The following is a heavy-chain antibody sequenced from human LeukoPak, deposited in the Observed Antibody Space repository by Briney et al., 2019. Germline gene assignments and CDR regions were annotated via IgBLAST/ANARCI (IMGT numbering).Heavy chain of an antibody. V-gene: IGHV1-2*02. CDR3: ARGGAFCSITTCHEFDH. J-gene: IGHJ4*02. D-gene: IGHD2-2*01. CDR2: TNPSTGGT. Sequence: GASVKVSCKTSGYTFTGSYLHWERQVPGQGLEWMGWTNPSTGGTKSAQQFEGRVTMTRDTSNTTGYLELRSLRLDDTATYYCARGGAFCSITTCHEFDHWGQGTLVIVSS. CDR1: GYTFTGSY.